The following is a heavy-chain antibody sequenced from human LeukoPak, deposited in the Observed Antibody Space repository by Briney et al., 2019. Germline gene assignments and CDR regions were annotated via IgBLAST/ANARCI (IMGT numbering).Heavy chain of an antibody. CDR2: SRNKANDYTT. V-gene: IGHV3-72*01. Sequence: GGSLRLSCAASGFTFSSYAMTWVRQAPGKGLEWVGRSRNKANDYTTEYAASAKGRLTISRDDSDNLVYLQMNSLKTEDTAVYYCARTQVRPSDGFDIWGQGTMVTVSS. D-gene: IGHD2-2*01. J-gene: IGHJ3*02. CDR1: GFTFSSYA. CDR3: ARTQVRPSDGFDI.